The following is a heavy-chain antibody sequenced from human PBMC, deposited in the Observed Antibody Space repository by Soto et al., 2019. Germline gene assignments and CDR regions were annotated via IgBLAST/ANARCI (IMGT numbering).Heavy chain of an antibody. CDR1: GFSLSTSGVG. Sequence: SGPTVVNPTQSLTLTCTFSGFSLSTSGVGVGWIRQPPGKALAWLALIYWNDDKRYSPSLKSRLTITKDTSKNQVVLTMTNMDPVDIFFFQAEDGIRDYYDSSGYYDYFDYWGQGTLVTVSS. CDR2: IYWNDDK. D-gene: IGHD3-22*01. J-gene: IGHJ4*02. V-gene: IGHV2-5*01. CDR3: EDGIRDYYDSSGYYDYFDY.